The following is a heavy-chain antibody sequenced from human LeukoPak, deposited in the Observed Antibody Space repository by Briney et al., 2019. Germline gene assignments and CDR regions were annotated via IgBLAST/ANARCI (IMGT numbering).Heavy chain of an antibody. J-gene: IGHJ5*02. D-gene: IGHD6-19*01. CDR2: IYASGTT. CDR3: ARHVRKRGIAVAGTPGWFDP. CDR1: GGSISSYY. Sequence: SETLSLTCTVSGGSISSYYWSWIRQPAGKGLEWIGRIYASGTTNYNPSLKSRVTMSVDTSNNQFSLKLSSVTAADTAVYYCARHVRKRGIAVAGTPGWFDPWGQGTLVTVSS. V-gene: IGHV4-4*07.